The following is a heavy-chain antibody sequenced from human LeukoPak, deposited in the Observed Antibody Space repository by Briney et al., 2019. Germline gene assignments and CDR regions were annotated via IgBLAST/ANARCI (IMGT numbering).Heavy chain of an antibody. D-gene: IGHD4-17*01. Sequence: GESLQISCKGSGYSFTTYWIGWVRQMPGKGLEWMGIIYPGDSDTRYSPSFQGQVTISADKSISTAYLQWSSLKVSDTAMYYCARQRDYGDYDSWGQGTLVTVSS. CDR2: IYPGDSDT. V-gene: IGHV5-51*01. CDR3: ARQRDYGDYDS. CDR1: GYSFTTYW. J-gene: IGHJ5*01.